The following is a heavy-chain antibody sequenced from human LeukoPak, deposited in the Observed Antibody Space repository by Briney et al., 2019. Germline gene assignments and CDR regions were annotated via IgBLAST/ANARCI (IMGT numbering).Heavy chain of an antibody. CDR1: GFTFSSYE. CDR2: ISRSGTTI. D-gene: IGHD3-16*02. Sequence: GGALRLSCAASGFTFSSYEMNWVRQAPGKGLEWVSCISRSGTTIYYADSVKGRFTISRDNAKNSLYLQMNSLRAEDTAVYYCARSRDDYDYVWGSYPYDYWGQGTLVTVSS. V-gene: IGHV3-48*03. CDR3: ARSRDDYDYVWGSYPYDY. J-gene: IGHJ4*02.